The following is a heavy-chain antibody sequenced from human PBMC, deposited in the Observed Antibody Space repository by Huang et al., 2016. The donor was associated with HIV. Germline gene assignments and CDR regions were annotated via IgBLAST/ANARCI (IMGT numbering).Heavy chain of an antibody. CDR3: AKKGGLTGFQPLDY. V-gene: IGHV3-23*01. J-gene: IGHJ4*02. D-gene: IGHD2-8*02. Sequence: EVQLLESGGGLVQPGGSLRLSCTASEFQWRSYGMSWVRQATGKGMEWVSNISGRRGNTYYADAGKGRFTISRDKSKNTLYLQMNSLRAEDTAVYFCAKKGGLTGFQPLDYWGQGTQVTVSS. CDR2: ISGRRGNT. CDR1: EFQWRSYG.